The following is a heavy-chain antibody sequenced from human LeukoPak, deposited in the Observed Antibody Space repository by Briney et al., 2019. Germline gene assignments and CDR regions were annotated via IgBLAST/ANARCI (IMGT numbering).Heavy chain of an antibody. CDR2: IYYSGST. CDR3: ARDAHSSGWSTGYFDL. V-gene: IGHV4-30-4*01. D-gene: IGHD6-19*01. CDR1: GGSISSGDYY. J-gene: IGHJ2*01. Sequence: SETLSLTCTVSGGSISSGDYYWSWIRQPPGKGLEWIGYIYYSGSTYYNPSLKSRVTISVDTSKNQFSLKLSSVTAADTAVYYCARDAHSSGWSTGYFDLWGRGTLVTVSS.